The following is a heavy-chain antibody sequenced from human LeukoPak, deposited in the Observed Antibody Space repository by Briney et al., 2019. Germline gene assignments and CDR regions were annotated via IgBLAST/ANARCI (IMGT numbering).Heavy chain of an antibody. V-gene: IGHV3-30-3*01. J-gene: IGHJ3*02. Sequence: PGGSLRLSCAASGFTLKNAWMHWVRQAPGKGLEWVAVISYDGSNKYYADSVKGRFTISRDNSKNTLYLQMNSLRAEDTAVYYCARDRSPYSSSWYKKGAFGIWGQGTMVTVSS. CDR2: ISYDGSNK. CDR3: ARDRSPYSSSWYKKGAFGI. D-gene: IGHD6-13*01. CDR1: GFTLKNAW.